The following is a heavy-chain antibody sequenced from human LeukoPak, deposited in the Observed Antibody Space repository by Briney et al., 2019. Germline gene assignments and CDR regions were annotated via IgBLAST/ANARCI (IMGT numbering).Heavy chain of an antibody. CDR1: GGSISSGGYS. Sequence: SQTLSLTCAVSGGSISSGGYSWSWIRQPPGKGLEWIGYIYHSGSTYYNPSLKSRVTISVDRSKNQFSLKLSSVTAADTAVYYCARGGTIVYFDYWGQGTLVTVSS. V-gene: IGHV4-30-2*01. CDR2: IYHSGST. D-gene: IGHD1-26*01. J-gene: IGHJ4*02. CDR3: ARGGTIVYFDY.